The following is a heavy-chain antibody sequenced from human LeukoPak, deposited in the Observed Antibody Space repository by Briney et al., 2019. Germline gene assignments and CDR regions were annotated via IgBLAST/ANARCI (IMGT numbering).Heavy chain of an antibody. CDR2: IYFSGST. V-gene: IGHV4-39*07. Sequence: SETPSLTCTVSGGSISSSGYYWGWTRQPPGKGLEWIGSIYFSGSTYYNPSLKSRVTISVDTSKKQFSLKLSSVTAADTAVYYCAREGSSSNYDAFDIWGQGTMVTVSS. CDR3: AREGSSSNYDAFDI. CDR1: GGSISSSGYY. D-gene: IGHD6-6*01. J-gene: IGHJ3*02.